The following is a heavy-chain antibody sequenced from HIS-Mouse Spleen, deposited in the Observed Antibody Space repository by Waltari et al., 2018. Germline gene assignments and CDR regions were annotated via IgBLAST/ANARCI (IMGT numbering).Heavy chain of an antibody. CDR1: GCSISSSSYY. V-gene: IGHV4-39*07. J-gene: IGHJ2*01. CDR2: IYYSGGT. Sequence: QLQLQESGPGLVKPSETLSLTCTVSGCSISSSSYYWGWIRQPPGKGLEWIGSIYYSGGTYYNPSLKSRVTISVDTSKTQFALKLSSVTAADTAVYYCAREIPYSSSWYDWYFDLWGRGTLVTVSS. D-gene: IGHD6-13*01. CDR3: AREIPYSSSWYDWYFDL.